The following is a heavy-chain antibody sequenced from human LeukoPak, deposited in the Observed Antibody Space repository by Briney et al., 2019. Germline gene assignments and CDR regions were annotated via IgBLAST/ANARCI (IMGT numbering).Heavy chain of an antibody. Sequence: GGSLRLSCAASGFTFSTYWMHWVRQAPGKGLVWVSRINRDASSIAYADSVQGRFTISRDNAKNSLYLQMNSLRAEDTAMYYCARVTLTSANFDYWGQGTLVTVSS. V-gene: IGHV3-74*01. CDR2: INRDASSI. CDR3: ARVTLTSANFDY. J-gene: IGHJ4*02. CDR1: GFTFSTYW.